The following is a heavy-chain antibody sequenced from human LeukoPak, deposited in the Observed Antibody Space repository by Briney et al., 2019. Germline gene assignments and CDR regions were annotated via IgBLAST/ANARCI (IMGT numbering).Heavy chain of an antibody. CDR2: ISSSSSYI. D-gene: IGHD6-6*01. V-gene: IGHV3-21*01. J-gene: IGHJ6*03. CDR1: GFTFSSYS. CDR3: ARVLYSSSKYYYMDV. Sequence: WGSLRLSCAASGFTFSSYSMNWVRQAPGKGLEWVSSISSSSSYIYYADSVKGRFTISRDNAKNSLYLQMNSLRAEDTAVYYCARVLYSSSKYYYMDVWGKGTTVTVSS.